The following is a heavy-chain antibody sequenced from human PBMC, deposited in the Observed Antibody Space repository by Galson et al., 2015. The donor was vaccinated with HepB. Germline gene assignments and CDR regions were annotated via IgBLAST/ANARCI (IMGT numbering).Heavy chain of an antibody. V-gene: IGHV3-30*04. Sequence: SLRLSCAASGFTFSSHAMHWVRQAPGKGLEWVAVISNDGSNQFYGDSVQGRFSISRDNSRNTLYLQMNSLKSGDTAVYYCARGIPRTTDYISKHYYYGLDVWGQGTTVTVSS. D-gene: IGHD4-11*01. CDR3: ARGIPRTTDYISKHYYYGLDV. J-gene: IGHJ6*02. CDR1: GFTFSSHA. CDR2: ISNDGSNQ.